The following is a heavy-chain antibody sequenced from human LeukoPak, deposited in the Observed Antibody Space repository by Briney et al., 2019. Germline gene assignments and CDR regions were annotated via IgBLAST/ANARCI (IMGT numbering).Heavy chain of an antibody. CDR2: FIPIFGTA. D-gene: IGHD3-10*01. V-gene: IGHV1-69*06. J-gene: IGHJ4*02. CDR1: GNSFNKYA. Sequence: SVKVSCKASGNSFNKYAITWVRQAPGQGLEWMGEFIPIFGTAKYAKKFQGRVTITADKSTSTAHMDLNSLRSEDTAVYYCTRGGFGELYHFDYWGQGALVTVSS. CDR3: TRGGFGELYHFDY.